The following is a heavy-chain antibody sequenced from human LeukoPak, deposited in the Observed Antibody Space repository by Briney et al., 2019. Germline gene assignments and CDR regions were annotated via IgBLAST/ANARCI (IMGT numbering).Heavy chain of an antibody. CDR1: GGTFSSYA. D-gene: IGHD3-10*01. CDR3: ARRIKSITMVRGVLTKYYYYYMDV. J-gene: IGHJ6*03. V-gene: IGHV1-69*06. CDR2: IIPIFGTA. Sequence: SVKVSCKASGGTFSSYAISWVRQAPGQGLEWMGGIIPIFGTANYAQKFQGRVTITADKSTSTAYMELSSLRSEDTAVYYCARRIKSITMVRGVLTKYYYYYMDVWGKGTTVTVSS.